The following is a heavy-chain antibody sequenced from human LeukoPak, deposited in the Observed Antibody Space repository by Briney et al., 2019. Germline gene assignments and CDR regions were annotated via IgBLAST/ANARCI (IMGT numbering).Heavy chain of an antibody. CDR2: ISGSSSYI. Sequence: GGSLRLSCAASGFTFSSYSMNWVRQAPGKGLEWVSSISGSSSYIYYADSVKGRFTISRDNAKNSLYLQMNSLRAEDTAVYYCARFRLDYYDSSGLDYWGQGTLVTVSS. V-gene: IGHV3-21*01. J-gene: IGHJ4*02. CDR3: ARFRLDYYDSSGLDY. CDR1: GFTFSSYS. D-gene: IGHD3-22*01.